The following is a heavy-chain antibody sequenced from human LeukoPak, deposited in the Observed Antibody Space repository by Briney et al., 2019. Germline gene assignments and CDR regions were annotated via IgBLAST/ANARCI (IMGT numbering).Heavy chain of an antibody. CDR1: GGSISSGGYY. CDR3: AGDIADRSAFDI. V-gene: IGHV4-30-2*01. D-gene: IGHD6-6*01. J-gene: IGHJ3*02. Sequence: SETLSLTCTVSGGSISSGGYYWSWIRQPPGKGLEWIGYTYHSGSTYYNPSLKSRVTISVDRSKNQFSLKLSSVTAADTAVYYCAGDIADRSAFDIWGQGTMVTVSS. CDR2: TYHSGST.